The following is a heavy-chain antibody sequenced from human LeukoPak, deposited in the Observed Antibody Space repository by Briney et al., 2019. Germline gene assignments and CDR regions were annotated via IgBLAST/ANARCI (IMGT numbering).Heavy chain of an antibody. J-gene: IGHJ4*02. D-gene: IGHD6-13*01. CDR3: AKVRWQQLVDFDY. CDR2: ISGSGGST. V-gene: IGHV3-23*01. CDR1: GFIFSSYA. Sequence: GGSLRLSCAASGFIFSSYAMSWVRQAPGKGLEWVSAISGSGGSTYYADSVKGRFPISRDNSKNTLYLQMNSLRAEDTAVYYCAKVRWQQLVDFDYWGQGTLVTVSS.